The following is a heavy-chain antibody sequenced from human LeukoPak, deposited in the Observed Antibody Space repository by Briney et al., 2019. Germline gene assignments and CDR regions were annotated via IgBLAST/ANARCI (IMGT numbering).Heavy chain of an antibody. V-gene: IGHV3-9*01. Sequence: GRSLRLSCAASGFTFDDYAMHWVRQAPGKGLEWVSGISWNSGSIGYADSVKGRFTISRDNSKNTLYLQMNSLRAEDTAVYYCAKDDLAYCGGDCSSYWGQGTLVTVSS. CDR1: GFTFDDYA. D-gene: IGHD2-21*02. J-gene: IGHJ4*02. CDR3: AKDDLAYCGGDCSSY. CDR2: ISWNSGSI.